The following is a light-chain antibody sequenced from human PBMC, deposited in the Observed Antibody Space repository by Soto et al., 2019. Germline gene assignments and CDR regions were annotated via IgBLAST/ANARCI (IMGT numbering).Light chain of an antibody. CDR2: KAA. J-gene: IGKJ1*01. V-gene: IGKV1-5*03. CDR3: QQYGNYSPWT. CDR1: QSISSW. Sequence: DIQMTQSPSTLSASVGDRVTITCRASQSISSWLAWYQQKPGKAPNILIYKAASIESGVPSRFSGSGSGTEFTPPIISLQHDDFSAYYCQQYGNYSPWTFGQGTKVEIK.